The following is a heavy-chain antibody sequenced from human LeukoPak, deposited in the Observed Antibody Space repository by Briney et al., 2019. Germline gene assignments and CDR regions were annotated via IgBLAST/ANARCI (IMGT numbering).Heavy chain of an antibody. CDR1: GFMFSSNW. Sequence: GGSLRLSCAASGFMFSSNWMSWVRLAPGKGLEWVANIKEDGTETYYVDSVKGRFTISRDNAKNSLYLQMNSLRVEDTAIYYCTKGVLFSTDALDIWGQGTMVTVSS. D-gene: IGHD2-8*02. CDR3: TKGVLFSTDALDI. J-gene: IGHJ3*02. V-gene: IGHV3-7*03. CDR2: IKEDGTET.